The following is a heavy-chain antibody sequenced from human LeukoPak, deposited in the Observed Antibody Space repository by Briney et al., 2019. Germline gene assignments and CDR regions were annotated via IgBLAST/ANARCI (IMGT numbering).Heavy chain of an antibody. J-gene: IGHJ4*02. Sequence: GGSLGLSCAASGFTFSGYAMSWVRQAPGKGLEWVSTISGSGASTYYADSVKGQCTISRDNSKNTVDLQMNSLRDEDTAVYYCAKNVGSGIYYAHLDYWGQGTPVTVSS. CDR3: AKNVGSGIYYAHLDY. D-gene: IGHD1-26*01. CDR1: GFTFSGYA. V-gene: IGHV3-23*01. CDR2: ISGSGAST.